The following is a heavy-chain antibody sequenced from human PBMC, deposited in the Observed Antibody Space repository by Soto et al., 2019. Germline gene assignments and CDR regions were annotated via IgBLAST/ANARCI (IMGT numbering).Heavy chain of an antibody. D-gene: IGHD6-19*01. Sequence: VQLVESGGGLLQPGGSLRLSCEASGFTFSSYWMHWIRQVPGKGLVWVSRIDNDGSDTNYADSVRGRFTISRDNAKNTLYLQMNGLRAEDTAVYYCARVGVAGNDYWGQGTLVAVSS. CDR3: ARVGVAGNDY. J-gene: IGHJ4*02. CDR1: GFTFSSYW. CDR2: IDNDGSDT. V-gene: IGHV3-74*01.